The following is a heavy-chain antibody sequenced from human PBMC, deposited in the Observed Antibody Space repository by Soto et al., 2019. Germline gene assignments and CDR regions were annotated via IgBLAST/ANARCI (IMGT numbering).Heavy chain of an antibody. CDR3: ARASWAPRSNDGFDL. V-gene: IGHV1-18*04. J-gene: IGHJ3*01. Sequence: QVQLVQSGAQVKKPGASVQVSCKTSGYTFSANGISWVRQTPGQVLEWMGWVRGYNSKTTSAQKFQDRLTVTTDTSTATAYMELRSLRSDDTAMYYWARASWAPRSNDGFDLWGKGTMVTVSS. D-gene: IGHD3-16*01. CDR2: VRGYNSKT. CDR1: GYTFSANG.